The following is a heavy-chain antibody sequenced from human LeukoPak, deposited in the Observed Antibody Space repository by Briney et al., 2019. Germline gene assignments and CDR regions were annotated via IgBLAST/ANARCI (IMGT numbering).Heavy chain of an antibody. J-gene: IGHJ4*02. V-gene: IGHV3-23*01. CDR2: ISGSGGST. D-gene: IGHD2-2*01. CDR3: AKDRKYCSSTSCPFYFDY. CDR1: GFTFSSYA. Sequence: GGSLRLSCAASGFTFSSYAMSWVRQTPGKGLEWVSAISGSGGSTYYADSVKGRFTISRDNSKNTLYLQMNSLRAEDTAVYYCAKDRKYCSSTSCPFYFDYWGQGTLVTVSS.